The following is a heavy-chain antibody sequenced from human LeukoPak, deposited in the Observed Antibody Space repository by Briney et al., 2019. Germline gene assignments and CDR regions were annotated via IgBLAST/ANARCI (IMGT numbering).Heavy chain of an antibody. V-gene: IGHV1-2*02. CDR1: GFTFTDYY. CDR2: INPNSGGT. Sequence: ASVKVSCKASGFTFTDYYLYWVRQAPGQGLEWMGWINPNSGGTNYAQKFQGRVTMTRDTSISTAYMELSRLRSDDTAVYYCARDGTSVMVDFDYWGQETLVTVSS. D-gene: IGHD5-18*01. J-gene: IGHJ4*02. CDR3: ARDGTSVMVDFDY.